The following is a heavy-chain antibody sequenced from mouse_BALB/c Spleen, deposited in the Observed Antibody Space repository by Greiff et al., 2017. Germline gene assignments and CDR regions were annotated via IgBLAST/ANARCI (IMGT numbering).Heavy chain of an antibody. J-gene: IGHJ2*01. CDR1: GFTFSSYA. V-gene: IGHV5-9-4*01. D-gene: IGHD4-1*01. CDR3: ARGFRNWGVFDD. CDR2: ISSGGSYT. Sequence: EVQLVESGGGLVKPGGSLKLSCAASGFTFSSYAMSWVRQSPEKRLEWVAEISSGGSYTYYPDTVTGRFTISRDNAKNTLYLEMSSLRSEDTAMYYCARGFRNWGVFDDWGQGTTLTVSS.